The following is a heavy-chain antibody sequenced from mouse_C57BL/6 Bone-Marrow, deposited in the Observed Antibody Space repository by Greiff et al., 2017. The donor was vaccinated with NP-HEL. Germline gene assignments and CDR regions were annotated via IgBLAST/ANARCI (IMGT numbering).Heavy chain of an antibody. V-gene: IGHV5-6*01. CDR2: ISSGGSYT. J-gene: IGHJ3*01. CDR3: ARWFAY. Sequence: VILVASGGDLVKPGGSLKLSCAASGFTFSSYGMSWVRQTPDKRLEWVATISSGGSYTYYPDIVKGRFTISRDNAKNTLYLQMSSLKSEDTAMYYCARWFAYWSRGTLVTVSA. CDR1: GFTFSSYG.